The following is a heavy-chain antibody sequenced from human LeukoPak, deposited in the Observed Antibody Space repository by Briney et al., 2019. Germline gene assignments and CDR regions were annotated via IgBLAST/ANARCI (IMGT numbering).Heavy chain of an antibody. J-gene: IGHJ4*02. CDR3: ATDSHCSSTSCHTFVSY. CDR2: FDPEDGGT. D-gene: IGHD2-2*01. CDR1: GYTLTELS. V-gene: IGHV1-24*01. Sequence: ASVKVSCKVSGYTLTELSMHWVRQAPGKGLEWMGGFDPEDGGTIYAQKFQGRVTMTEDTSTDTAYMELSSLRSEDTAVYYCATDSHCSSTSCHTFVSYWGQGTLVTVSS.